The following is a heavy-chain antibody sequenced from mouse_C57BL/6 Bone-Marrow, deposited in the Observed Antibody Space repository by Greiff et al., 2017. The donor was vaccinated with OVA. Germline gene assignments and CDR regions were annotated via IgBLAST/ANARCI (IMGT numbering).Heavy chain of an antibody. CDR1: GFSLTSYG. CDR3: AKKGGSSYPYWYFDV. Sequence: VQLQQSGPGLVQPSQSLSITCTVSGFSLTSYGVHWVRQSPGKGLEWLGVIWRGGSTDYNAAFMSRLSITKDNSKSQVFFKMNSLQADDTAIYYCAKKGGSSYPYWYFDVWGTGTTVTVSS. CDR2: IWRGGST. V-gene: IGHV2-5*01. J-gene: IGHJ1*03. D-gene: IGHD1-1*01.